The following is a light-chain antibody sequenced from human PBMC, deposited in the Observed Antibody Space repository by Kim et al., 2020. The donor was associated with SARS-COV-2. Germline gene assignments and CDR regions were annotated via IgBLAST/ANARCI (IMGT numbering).Light chain of an antibody. CDR1: QSIDTW. V-gene: IGKV1-5*03. CDR2: QAS. Sequence: DIQMTQSPSTLSASVGDRVTITCRASQSIDTWLAWFQQRPGKAPKLLIYQASTLESGVPSRFSGSGSGTEFTLTISSLQPDDVATYFCQQYNTYSATFGQGTKVDIK. J-gene: IGKJ1*01. CDR3: QQYNTYSAT.